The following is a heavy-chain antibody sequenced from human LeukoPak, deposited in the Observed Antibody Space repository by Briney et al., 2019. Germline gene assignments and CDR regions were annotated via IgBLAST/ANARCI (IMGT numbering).Heavy chain of an antibody. CDR3: ATEAMVRGVIQPRYYYYYGMDV. Sequence: GGSLRLSCAASGFTFSNAWMSWVRQAPGKGLEWVGRIKTKTDGGTTDYVAPVKGRFTISRDDSKNTLYLQMNSLKTEDTAVYYCATEAMVRGVIQPRYYYYYGMDVWGQGTTVTVSS. CDR1: GFTFSNAW. D-gene: IGHD3-10*01. V-gene: IGHV3-15*01. CDR2: IKTKTDGGTT. J-gene: IGHJ6*02.